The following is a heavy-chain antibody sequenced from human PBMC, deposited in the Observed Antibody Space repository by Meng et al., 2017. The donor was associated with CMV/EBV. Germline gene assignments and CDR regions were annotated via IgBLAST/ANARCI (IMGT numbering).Heavy chain of an antibody. J-gene: IGHJ5*02. Sequence: GSLRLSCAAYGGSFSGYYWSWIRQPPGKGLEWIGEINHSGSTNYNPSLKSRVTISVDTSKNQFSLKLSSVTAADTAVYYCARGRHYYGSGSYSKAHNWFDPWGQGTLVTVSS. CDR3: ARGRHYYGSGSYSKAHNWFDP. CDR2: INHSGST. V-gene: IGHV4-34*01. D-gene: IGHD3-10*01. CDR1: GGSFSGYY.